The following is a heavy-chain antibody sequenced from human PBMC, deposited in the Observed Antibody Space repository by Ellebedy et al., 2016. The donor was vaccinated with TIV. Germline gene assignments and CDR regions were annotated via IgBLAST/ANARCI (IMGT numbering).Heavy chain of an antibody. Sequence: PEGSLRLSCAASGFTVSSSYMTWVRQAPGKGLEYLSLIYSVETGGSTYYADSVKGRFTISRDNSKNTLYLQMNGLRTEDTAVYYCAVSYRSGWEFDYWGQGTLVTVSS. V-gene: IGHV3-53*01. CDR1: GFTVSSSY. J-gene: IGHJ4*02. CDR2: IYSVETGGST. D-gene: IGHD6-19*01. CDR3: AVSYRSGWEFDY.